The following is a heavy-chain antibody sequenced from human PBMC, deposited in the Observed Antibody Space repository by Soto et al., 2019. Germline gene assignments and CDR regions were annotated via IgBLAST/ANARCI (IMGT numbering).Heavy chain of an antibody. CDR3: ARGRYGDY. CDR1: GYTFTSYG. J-gene: IGHJ4*02. Sequence: QVHLVQSGAEVKKPGATVQVSCKASGYTFTSYGITWVRQAPAQGLAGMGWISAHNGNTDYAQKLQGRVIVTRETSTSTAYMELRSLRSDATAVYYCARGRYGDYWGQGALVTVSS. CDR2: ISAHNGNT. V-gene: IGHV1-18*01. D-gene: IGHD1-1*01.